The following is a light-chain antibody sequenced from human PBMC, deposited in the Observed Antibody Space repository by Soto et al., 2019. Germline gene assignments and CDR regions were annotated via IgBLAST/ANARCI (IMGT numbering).Light chain of an antibody. V-gene: IGLV2-8*01. CDR2: EVV. Sequence: QSVRTQPPSASGSRRQSVTISCTGTKNDIGVYDFVSWYQHHPGKAPRLIIYEVVQRPSGVPDRFSGSKSGNTASLTVSGLQAADEADYFCKSYAGSNTYVFGSGTKVTVL. J-gene: IGLJ1*01. CDR3: KSYAGSNTYV. CDR1: KNDIGVYDF.